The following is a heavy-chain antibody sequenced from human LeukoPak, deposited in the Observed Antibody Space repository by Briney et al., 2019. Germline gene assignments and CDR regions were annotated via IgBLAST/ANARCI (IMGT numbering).Heavy chain of an antibody. CDR3: ARGRASYWANDAFDI. J-gene: IGHJ3*02. Sequence: GGSLRLSCAASGFTFSSYWMHWVRQAPGKGLVWVSRINSDGSSTRYADSVKGRFTISRDNAKNSLYLQMISLRAEDTAFYYCARGRASYWANDAFDIWGQGTMVTVSS. V-gene: IGHV3-74*01. D-gene: IGHD2-15*01. CDR2: INSDGSST. CDR1: GFTFSSYW.